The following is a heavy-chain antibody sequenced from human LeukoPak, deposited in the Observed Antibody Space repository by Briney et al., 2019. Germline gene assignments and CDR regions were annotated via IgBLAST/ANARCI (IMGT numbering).Heavy chain of an antibody. J-gene: IGHJ1*01. CDR2: IKQDGIET. CDR3: SRETPDRHDKIEN. Sequence: GGSLRLSCAASGFNSGNYWMSWVRQAPGQRLEWLANIKQDGIETYYLDSVKGRFTISRDNSRNTIYLQMNSLRDGDTAVYYCSRETPDRHDKIENWGQGTLVTVSS. D-gene: IGHD3-22*01. V-gene: IGHV3-7*03. CDR1: GFNSGNYW.